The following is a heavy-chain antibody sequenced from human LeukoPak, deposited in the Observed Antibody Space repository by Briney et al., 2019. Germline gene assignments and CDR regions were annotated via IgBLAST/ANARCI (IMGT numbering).Heavy chain of an antibody. J-gene: IGHJ4*02. CDR2: IYPGDSDS. CDR1: GYSFTNYW. V-gene: IGHV5-51*01. Sequence: GESLKISCMGSGYSFTNYWIGWVRQMPGKGLEWMGIIYPGDSDSRNSPSFQAQVSISADKSINTAYLQWSSLKASDTAMYYCARLSVIAADGTHYFDYWGQGTLVTVSS. CDR3: ARLSVIAADGTHYFDY. D-gene: IGHD6-13*01.